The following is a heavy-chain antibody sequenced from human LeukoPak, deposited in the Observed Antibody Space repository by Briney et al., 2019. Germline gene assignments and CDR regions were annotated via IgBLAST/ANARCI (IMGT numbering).Heavy chain of an antibody. D-gene: IGHD2-2*01. CDR3: ARGPAAFDY. CDR1: GGSISSSSYY. Sequence: SETLSLTCTVSGGSISSSSYYWGWIRQPPGKGLEWIGEINHSGSTNYNPSLKSRVTISVDTSKNQFSLKLSSVTAADTAVYYCARGPAAFDYWGQGTLVTVSS. V-gene: IGHV4-39*07. J-gene: IGHJ4*02. CDR2: INHSGST.